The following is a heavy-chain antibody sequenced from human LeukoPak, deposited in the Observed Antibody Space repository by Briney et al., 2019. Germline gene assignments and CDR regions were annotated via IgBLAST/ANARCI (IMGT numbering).Heavy chain of an antibody. CDR2: IYYSGST. V-gene: IGHV4-59*01. J-gene: IGHJ2*01. Sequence: SETPSLTCTVSGGSISSYYWSWIRQPPGKGLEWIGYIYYSGSTNYNPSLKSRVTISVDTSKNQFSLKLSSVTAADTAVYYCARDQQQWLVLGSYWYFDLWGRGTLVTVPS. D-gene: IGHD6-19*01. CDR3: ARDQQQWLVLGSYWYFDL. CDR1: GGSISSYY.